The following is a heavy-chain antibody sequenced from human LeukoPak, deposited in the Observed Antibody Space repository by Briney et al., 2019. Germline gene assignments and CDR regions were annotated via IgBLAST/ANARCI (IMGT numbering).Heavy chain of an antibody. CDR3: ARDPGYSYDIDAFDI. D-gene: IGHD5-18*01. CDR1: GGSISSYY. CDR2: ISHSGST. Sequence: SETLSLTCTVSGGSISSYYWSWIRQPPGKGLEWIGYISHSGSTNYNPSLKSRVAISVDTSKNQFSLKLSSVTAADTVVYYCARDPGYSYDIDAFDIWGQGTMVTVSS. J-gene: IGHJ3*02. V-gene: IGHV4-59*01.